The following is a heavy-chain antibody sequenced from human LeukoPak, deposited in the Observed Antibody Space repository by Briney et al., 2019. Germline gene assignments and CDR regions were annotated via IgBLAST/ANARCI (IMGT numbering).Heavy chain of an antibody. CDR1: GFTFSSYA. V-gene: IGHV3-30*04. CDR2: ISYDGRNK. Sequence: PGRSLRLSCAASGFTFSSYAMHWVRQAPGKGLEWVAVISYDGRNKYYADSVKGRFTISRDNSKNTLYLQMNSLRAEDTAVYYCARETEGFDYWGQGTLVTVSS. D-gene: IGHD1-1*01. J-gene: IGHJ4*02. CDR3: ARETEGFDY.